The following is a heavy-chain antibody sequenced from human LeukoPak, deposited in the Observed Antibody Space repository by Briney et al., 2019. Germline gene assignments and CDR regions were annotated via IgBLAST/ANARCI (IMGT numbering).Heavy chain of an antibody. CDR3: ATATGRIVGATGSGFDI. CDR2: FDPEDGET. Sequence: GASVKVSCKVSGYTLTELSMQWVRQAPGKGLEWMGGFDPEDGETIYAQKFQGRVTMTEDTSTDTAYMELSSLRSEDTAVYYCATATGRIVGATGSGFDIWGQGTMVTVSS. D-gene: IGHD1-26*01. J-gene: IGHJ3*02. CDR1: GYTLTELS. V-gene: IGHV1-24*01.